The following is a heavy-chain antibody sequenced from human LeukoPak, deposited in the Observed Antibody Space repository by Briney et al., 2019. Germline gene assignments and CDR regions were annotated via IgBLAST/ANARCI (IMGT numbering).Heavy chain of an antibody. CDR2: INHSGST. CDR1: GGSFSGYY. CDR3: ALVTAIINYGMDV. D-gene: IGHD2-21*02. Sequence: PSETLSLTCAVYGGSFSGYYWSWIRQPPVKGLEWIGEINHSGSTNYNPSLKSRVTISVDTSKNQFSLKLSSVTAADTAVYYCALVTAIINYGMDVWGQGTTVTVSS. J-gene: IGHJ6*02. V-gene: IGHV4-34*01.